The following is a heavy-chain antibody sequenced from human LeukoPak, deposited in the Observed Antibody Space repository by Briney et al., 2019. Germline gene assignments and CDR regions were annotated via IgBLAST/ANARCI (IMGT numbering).Heavy chain of an antibody. Sequence: PSETLSLTCTVSGGSISDSAYYWGWIRQSPGKGLDWIASIYYSGVTYFHPSLGSRASISLDTSNNRFSLELSSVTAADTAVYYCVRHGGTSSLISYSRFDPWGQGILVTVPS. J-gene: IGHJ5*02. CDR1: GGSISDSAYY. D-gene: IGHD2/OR15-2a*01. CDR2: IYYSGVT. CDR3: VRHGGTSSLISYSRFDP. V-gene: IGHV4-39*01.